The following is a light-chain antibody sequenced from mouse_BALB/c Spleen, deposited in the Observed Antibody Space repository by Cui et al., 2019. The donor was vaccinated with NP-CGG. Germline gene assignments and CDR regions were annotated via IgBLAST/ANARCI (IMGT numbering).Light chain of an antibody. CDR3: ALWYYKHWV. V-gene: IGLV1*01. J-gene: IGLJ1*01. Sequence: QAVVTQESALTTSPGETVTLTCRSNTGAVTTSNYANWVQEKPDHLFTGLIGGTNNRAPGVPARFSGSLIGDKAALTITGAQTEDEAIYFCALWYYKHWVFGGGTKLTVL. CDR2: GTN. CDR1: TGAVTTSNY.